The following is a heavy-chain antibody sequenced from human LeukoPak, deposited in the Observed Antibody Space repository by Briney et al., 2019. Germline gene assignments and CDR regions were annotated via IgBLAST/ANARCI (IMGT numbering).Heavy chain of an antibody. CDR3: ATYSGYDRIFDY. Sequence: GGSLRLSCAASGFTFSSYAMSWVRQAPGKGLEWVSAISGSGGSTYYADSVKGRFTISRDNSKNTLYLQMNSLRAEDTAVYYCATYSGYDRIFDYWGQGTLVTVSS. CDR1: GFTFSSYA. V-gene: IGHV3-23*01. J-gene: IGHJ4*02. D-gene: IGHD5-12*01. CDR2: ISGSGGST.